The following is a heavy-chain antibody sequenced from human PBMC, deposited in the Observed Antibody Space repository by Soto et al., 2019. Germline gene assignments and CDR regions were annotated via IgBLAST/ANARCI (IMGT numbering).Heavy chain of an antibody. CDR2: IYWDDDK. CDR1: GFSVSTRKVG. Sequence: SGFSVSTRKVGVGWIRQPPGKALEWLALIYWDDDKRYSPSLKSRLTITKDTSKNQVVLTMTNMDPVDTATYYCAHRPSYCSGGSCYSGFDYWGQGTLVTVS. V-gene: IGHV2-5*02. CDR3: AHRPSYCSGGSCYSGFDY. D-gene: IGHD2-15*01. J-gene: IGHJ4*02.